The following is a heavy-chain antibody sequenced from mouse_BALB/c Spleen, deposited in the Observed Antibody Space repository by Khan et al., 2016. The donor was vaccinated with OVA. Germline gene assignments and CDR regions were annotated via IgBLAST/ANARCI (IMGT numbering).Heavy chain of an antibody. D-gene: IGHD2-14*01. CDR1: GYTFTTAG. Sequence: QIQLVQSGPELKKPGETVRISCKASGYTFTTAGMQWVQKMPGKGLKWIGWINTHSGVPKYAEDFKGRFAFSLATSASTVYLQITNLKNEDTATYFCARGGAAYYRNDGGAMDYWGQGTSGTVSS. CDR2: INTHSGVP. CDR3: ARGGAAYYRNDGGAMDY. V-gene: IGHV9-4*02. J-gene: IGHJ4*01.